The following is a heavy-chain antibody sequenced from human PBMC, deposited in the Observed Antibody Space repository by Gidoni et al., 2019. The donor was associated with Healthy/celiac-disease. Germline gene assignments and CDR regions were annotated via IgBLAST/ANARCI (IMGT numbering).Heavy chain of an antibody. CDR2: FDPEDGET. CDR1: GYTLPELA. J-gene: IGHJ6*03. Sequence: QVQLVQSGAEVKKPGASVKVSCKVSGYTLPELAMHWVRLARGKGLEWMGGFDPEDGETIYAQKFQGRVTMTEDTSTDTAYMELSSLRSEDKAVYYCATLSPGGSSYPYYYYYYMDVWGKGTTVTVSS. CDR3: ATLSPGGSSYPYYYYYYMDV. V-gene: IGHV1-24*01. D-gene: IGHD6-13*01.